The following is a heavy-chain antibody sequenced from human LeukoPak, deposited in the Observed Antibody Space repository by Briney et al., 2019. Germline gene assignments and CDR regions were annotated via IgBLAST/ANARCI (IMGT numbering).Heavy chain of an antibody. Sequence: QAGGSLRLSCAASGFTFSSYAMSWVRQAPGKGLEWVGNIKQDASEKYFVDSLRGRFTISRDNAKNSLFLQMNSLRADDTAVYYCVRDQGAFDMWGHRTMVTVSS. J-gene: IGHJ3*02. CDR2: IKQDASEK. CDR1: GFTFSSYA. V-gene: IGHV3-7*05. CDR3: VRDQGAFDM.